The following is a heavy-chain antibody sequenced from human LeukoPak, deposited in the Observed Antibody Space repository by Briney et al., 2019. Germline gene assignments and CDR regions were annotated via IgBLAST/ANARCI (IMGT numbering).Heavy chain of an antibody. V-gene: IGHV3-11*01. CDR3: ARGWVAPLDAFDI. D-gene: IGHD2-15*01. Sequence: PGGSLRLSCAASGFTFSDNYMNWIRQAPGKGLEWVSYISSGGLTVYYADSVMGRFTISRDNAKNSLYLQMNSLRAEDTAVYYCARGWVAPLDAFDIWGQGTMVTVSS. CDR1: GFTFSDNY. CDR2: ISSGGLTV. J-gene: IGHJ3*02.